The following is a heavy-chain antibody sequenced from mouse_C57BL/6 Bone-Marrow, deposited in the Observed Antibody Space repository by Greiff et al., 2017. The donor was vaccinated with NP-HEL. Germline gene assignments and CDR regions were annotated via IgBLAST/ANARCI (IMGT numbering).Heavy chain of an antibody. J-gene: IGHJ4*01. CDR3: ARAHNYYGSSYDAMDY. V-gene: IGHV5-4*03. CDR2: ISDGGSYT. CDR1: GFTFSSYA. Sequence: EVNLVESGGGLVKPGGSLKLSCAASGFTFSSYAMSWVRQTPEKRLEWVATISDGGSYTYYPDNVKGRFTISRDNAKNNLYLQMSHLKSEDTAMYYCARAHNYYGSSYDAMDYWGQGTSVTVSS. D-gene: IGHD1-1*01.